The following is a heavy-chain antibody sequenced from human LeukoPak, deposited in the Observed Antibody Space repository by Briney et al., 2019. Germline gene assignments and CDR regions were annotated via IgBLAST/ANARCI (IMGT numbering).Heavy chain of an antibody. CDR3: ARGRAYYDSTGIYY. V-gene: IGHV4-59*01. D-gene: IGHD3-22*01. Sequence: SETLSLTCTVSGGSISTFYWSWIRQPPGKGLEWIGFIFYNGSTNYNPSLKSRVTISIDTSKNQFSLKLSSVTAAGTDVYYCARGRAYYDSTGIYYWGQGTLVTVSS. CDR1: GGSISTFY. J-gene: IGHJ4*02. CDR2: IFYNGST.